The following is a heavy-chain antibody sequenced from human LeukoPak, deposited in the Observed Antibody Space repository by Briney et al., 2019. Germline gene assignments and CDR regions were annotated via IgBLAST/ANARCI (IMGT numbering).Heavy chain of an antibody. CDR1: GGSISSGSYY. CDR3: ARDRKQWLTSDAFDV. V-gene: IGHV4-61*02. Sequence: NPSETLSLTCAVSGGSISSGSYYWSWIRQPAGKGLEWIGRIYTSGSTNYNPSLKSRVTISVDTSKNQFSLKLSSVTAADTAVYYCARDRKQWLTSDAFDVWGRGTMVTVSS. J-gene: IGHJ3*01. D-gene: IGHD6-19*01. CDR2: IYTSGST.